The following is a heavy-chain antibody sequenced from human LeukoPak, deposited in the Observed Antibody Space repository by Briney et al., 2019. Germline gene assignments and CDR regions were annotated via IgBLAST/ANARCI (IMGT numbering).Heavy chain of an antibody. J-gene: IGHJ4*02. D-gene: IGHD6-13*01. CDR2: TSDRGDYT. CDR1: GFTFTSYS. CDR3: AKPYYSSSWYSDY. V-gene: IGHV3-23*01. Sequence: PGGSLRLSCAASGFTFTSYSMSWVRQAPGKGLEWVSGTSDRGDYTYYADSVKGRFTISRDNSKNTLYLQMNSLRAEDTAVYYCAKPYYSSSWYSDYWGQGTLVTVSS.